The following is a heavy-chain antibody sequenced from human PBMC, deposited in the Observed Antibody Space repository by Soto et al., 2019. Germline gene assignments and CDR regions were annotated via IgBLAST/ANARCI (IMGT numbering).Heavy chain of an antibody. CDR1: GDSFINFG. V-gene: IGHV1-18*01. J-gene: IGHJ6*02. Sequence: QVQLVQSGAEVKKPGASVKISCKASGDSFINFGVSWVRQAPGQGLEWMGVVSARNGDTTYAQNFQGRISLTTDTSTATAYMERTSRRADDTAVYWCARELVTSYIPGVNYYYGMEVWGQGTSVTISS. CDR3: ARELVTSYIPGVNYYYGMEV. CDR2: VSARNGDT. D-gene: IGHD2-21*02.